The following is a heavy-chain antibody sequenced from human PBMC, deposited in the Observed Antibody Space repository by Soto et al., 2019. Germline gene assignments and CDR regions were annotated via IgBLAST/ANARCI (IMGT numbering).Heavy chain of an antibody. V-gene: IGHV3-48*02. CDR3: ARDGGDGYNSGDY. Sequence: EVQLVESGGGLVQPGGSLRLSCAASGFTFNSYHMNWVRQAPGKGLEWVTYISPSSDTIYYTGYVKGRFTISRDNAKNSLFLQMNSLRDEDTAVYYCARDGGDGYNSGDYWGQGTLVTVSS. CDR1: GFTFNSYH. CDR2: ISPSSDTI. J-gene: IGHJ4*02. D-gene: IGHD2-21*01.